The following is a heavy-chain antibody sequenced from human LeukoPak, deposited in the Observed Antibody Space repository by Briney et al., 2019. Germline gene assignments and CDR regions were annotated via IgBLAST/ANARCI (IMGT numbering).Heavy chain of an antibody. J-gene: IGHJ4*02. CDR1: GGTFSSYA. Sequence: SVKVSCKASGGTFSSYAISWVRQAPGQGLEWTGGIIPIFGTANYAQKFQGRVTITADESTSTAYMELSSLRSEDTAVYYCALRITMVRGVKEGANYFDYWGQGTLVTVSS. D-gene: IGHD3-10*01. CDR3: ALRITMVRGVKEGANYFDY. CDR2: IIPIFGTA. V-gene: IGHV1-69*13.